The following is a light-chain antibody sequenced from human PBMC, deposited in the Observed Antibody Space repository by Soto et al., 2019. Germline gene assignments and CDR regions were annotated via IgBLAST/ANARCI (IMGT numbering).Light chain of an antibody. V-gene: IGKV1-5*03. J-gene: IGKJ4*01. CDR3: QQYNSYPLT. Sequence: DIQMTQSPSTLSASVGDRVTITCRASQSISTWLAWYQQKPGKAPKFLIYKASDLESRVPSRFSDSGSGTEFTLTINSLQPDDFATYYCQQYNSYPLTFGGGTKVEIK. CDR2: KAS. CDR1: QSISTW.